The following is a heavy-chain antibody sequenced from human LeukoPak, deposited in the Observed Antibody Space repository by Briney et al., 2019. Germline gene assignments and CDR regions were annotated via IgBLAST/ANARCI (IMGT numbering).Heavy chain of an antibody. Sequence: GGSLRLSCAASGFDFSSYGMHWVRQAPGKGLEWVAVIWYDGSNKYYADSVKGRFTISRDNSKNTLYLQMNSLRAEDTAVYYCARDTREDYYDSSGLLYGMDVWGQGTTVTVSS. CDR3: ARDTREDYYDSSGLLYGMDV. J-gene: IGHJ6*02. D-gene: IGHD3-22*01. CDR1: GFDFSSYG. CDR2: IWYDGSNK. V-gene: IGHV3-33*01.